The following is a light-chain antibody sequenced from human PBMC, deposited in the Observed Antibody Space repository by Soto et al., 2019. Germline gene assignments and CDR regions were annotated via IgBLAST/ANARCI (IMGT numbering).Light chain of an antibody. CDR3: QQGSNWPIT. CDR2: GVS. Sequence: EVVLTQSPATLSLSPGEGATLSCRASQSVSSYLNWYQQKPGQVPRLLIYGVSNRATGIPARFSGSGSGTDFTLTISNLEPEDFAVYYCQQGSNWPITFCQGTRLEIK. J-gene: IGKJ5*01. V-gene: IGKV3-11*01. CDR1: QSVSSY.